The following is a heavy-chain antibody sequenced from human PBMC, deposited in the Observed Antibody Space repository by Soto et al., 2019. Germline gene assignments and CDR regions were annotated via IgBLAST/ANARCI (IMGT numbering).Heavy chain of an antibody. J-gene: IGHJ5*02. Sequence: QVQLVQSGAEVKKPGASVKVSCKASGYTFNTYGISWVRQAPGQGLEWVGWISTYNGNTKYAQKLQGRVTMTTDTSTSTAYMELRSLRSDETAVYYCARDRHYGSGGANWFDPWGQGTLVTVSS. CDR2: ISTYNGNT. D-gene: IGHD3-10*01. V-gene: IGHV1-18*01. CDR1: GYTFNTYG. CDR3: ARDRHYGSGGANWFDP.